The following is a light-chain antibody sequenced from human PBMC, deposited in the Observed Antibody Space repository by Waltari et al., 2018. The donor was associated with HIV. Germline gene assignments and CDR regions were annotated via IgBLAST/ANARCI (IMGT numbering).Light chain of an antibody. CDR3: QQYGSSPPDT. CDR1: QSVSSSY. Sequence: EIVLTQSPGTLSLSPGERATLSCRASQSVSSSYLAWYQRKPGQAPRLLIYGASSRATGIPDRFSGSGSGTYFTLTISRLEPEDFAVYYCQQYGSSPPDTFGQGTKLEIK. V-gene: IGKV3-20*01. J-gene: IGKJ2*01. CDR2: GAS.